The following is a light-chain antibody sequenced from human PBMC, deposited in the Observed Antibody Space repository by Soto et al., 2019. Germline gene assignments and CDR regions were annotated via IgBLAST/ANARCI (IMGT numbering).Light chain of an antibody. CDR1: HDITNY. CDR2: DVS. V-gene: IGKV1-33*01. Sequence: DIQMTQSPSSLSVSVGDRVTITCQANHDITNYLNWYQQKPGKAPKLLIYDVSKLESGVPSRFSGSGSGTDFTFTISSLQAEDIAVYYCQQYGSSPLTFGGGTKV. CDR3: QQYGSSPLT. J-gene: IGKJ4*01.